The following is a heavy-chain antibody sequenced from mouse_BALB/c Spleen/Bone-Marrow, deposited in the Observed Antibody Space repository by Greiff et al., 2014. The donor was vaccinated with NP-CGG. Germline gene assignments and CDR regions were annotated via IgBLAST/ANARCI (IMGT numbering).Heavy chain of an antibody. CDR3: TRSELRRGGYALDY. J-gene: IGHJ4*01. Sequence: QVQLQQSRAELVKPGASVKLSCKASGYSFTSYWMHWVKQRPGQGLEWIGEISPSNGRSNYNEKFKSKATLTVGKSSSTAYMQLSGLTSKDSAVYYCTRSELRRGGYALDYWGLGTSVTVSS. CDR2: ISPSNGRS. CDR1: GYSFTSYW. V-gene: IGHV1S81*02. D-gene: IGHD2-12*01.